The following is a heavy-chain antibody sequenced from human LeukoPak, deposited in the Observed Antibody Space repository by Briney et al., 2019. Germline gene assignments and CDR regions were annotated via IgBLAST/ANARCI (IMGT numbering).Heavy chain of an antibody. J-gene: IGHJ5*02. Sequence: SETLSLTCTVSGGSISSSSYYWGWIRQPPGKGLEWIGSIYYSGSTYYNPSLKSRVTISVDTSKNQFSLKLSSVTAADTAVYYCARVPLAGTRDHNWFDPWGQGTLVTVSS. D-gene: IGHD6-13*01. CDR2: IYYSGST. CDR1: GGSISSSSYY. CDR3: ARVPLAGTRDHNWFDP. V-gene: IGHV4-39*07.